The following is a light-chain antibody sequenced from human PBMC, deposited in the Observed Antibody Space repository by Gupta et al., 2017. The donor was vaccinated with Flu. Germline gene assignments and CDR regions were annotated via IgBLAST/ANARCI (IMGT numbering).Light chain of an antibody. Sequence: SSCRSSKGLVDSDGNTSLHWFQQSQGQSPRRLMYQVSYRDSGVPDRFSGSGSGTDFTLKISRVEAEDVGIYFCMQGAHWPWAFGQGTTVEIK. V-gene: IGKV2-30*01. CDR2: QVS. J-gene: IGKJ1*01. CDR1: KGLVDSDGNTS. CDR3: MQGAHWPWA.